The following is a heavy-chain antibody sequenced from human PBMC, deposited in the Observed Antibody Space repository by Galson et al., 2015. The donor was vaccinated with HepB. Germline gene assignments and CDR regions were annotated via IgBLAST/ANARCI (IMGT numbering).Heavy chain of an antibody. D-gene: IGHD6-19*01. V-gene: IGHV3-30-3*01. CDR2: ISCDGNDK. J-gene: IGHJ6*02. CDR3: AKGDTSGWSGGMDV. CDR1: GFTFTRNT. Sequence: SLRLSCAASGFTFTRNTMHWVRQAPGKGLEWMALISCDGNDKYYADSVKGRFTISRDNSKNTLYLQMDSLRVEDTAVYYCAKGDTSGWSGGMDVWGQGTTVTVSS.